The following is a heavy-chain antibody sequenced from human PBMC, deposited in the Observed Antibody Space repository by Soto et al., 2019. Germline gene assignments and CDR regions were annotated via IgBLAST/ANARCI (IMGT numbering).Heavy chain of an antibody. J-gene: IGHJ4*02. CDR1: GFTFTNYG. CDR3: ARARDGVEDLDY. Sequence: EVQLVESGGGLVQPGGSLRLSCAASGFTFTNYGMNWARQAPGMGLEWVAHIDSRAATISYADSVRGRFTISRDDAKNSLFLQMSSLRAGDTAIYYCARARDGVEDLDYWGLGTLVTVSS. D-gene: IGHD2-8*01. CDR2: IDSRAATI. V-gene: IGHV3-48*03.